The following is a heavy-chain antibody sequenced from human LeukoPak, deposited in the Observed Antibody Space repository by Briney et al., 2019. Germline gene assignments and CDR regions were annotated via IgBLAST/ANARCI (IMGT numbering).Heavy chain of an antibody. CDR1: GFTLSNAW. Sequence: GGSLRLSCAASGFTLSNAWMSWVRQAPGKGLEWVGRIKSKADGRTTDYAAPVKGRFTISRDDSKNTLYLQMNSLKTEDTAVYYCTTYSGSYWGDAFDIWGQGTMVTVSS. CDR2: IKSKADGRTT. D-gene: IGHD1-26*01. V-gene: IGHV3-15*01. CDR3: TTYSGSYWGDAFDI. J-gene: IGHJ3*02.